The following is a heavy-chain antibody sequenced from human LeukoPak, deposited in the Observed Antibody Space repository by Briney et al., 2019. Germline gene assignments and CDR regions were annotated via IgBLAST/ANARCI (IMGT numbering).Heavy chain of an antibody. CDR2: ISSGAGDT. D-gene: IGHD1-26*01. V-gene: IGHV3-48*02. Sequence: PGGSLRHSCAGTGFTFSAYSLNWVRQAPGKGLEWVSYISSGAGDTYYADSVKGRFTISRDNAQNSLYLQMNGLRDEDTAVYHCARSRSGNYFDYWGQGTLVSVSS. CDR1: GFTFSAYS. CDR3: ARSRSGNYFDY. J-gene: IGHJ4*02.